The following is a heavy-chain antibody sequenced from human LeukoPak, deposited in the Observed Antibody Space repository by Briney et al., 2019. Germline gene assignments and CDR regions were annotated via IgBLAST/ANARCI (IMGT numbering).Heavy chain of an antibody. CDR2: IYYSGTT. J-gene: IGHJ5*02. CDR3: ARRRSVGGYYYDGSGYYAWFDP. D-gene: IGHD3-22*01. V-gene: IGHV4-59*08. CDR1: GGSISSYY. Sequence: TSEALSLTCTVSGGSISSYYWSWIRQPPGKGLEWIGYIYYSGTTNYNPSLKSRVTISVDTSKNQFSLKLSSVTAADTAVYYCARRRSVGGYYYDGSGYYAWFDPWGQGTLVTVSS.